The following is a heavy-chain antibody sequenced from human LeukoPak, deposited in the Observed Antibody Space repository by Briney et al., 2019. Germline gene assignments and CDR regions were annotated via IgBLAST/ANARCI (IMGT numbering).Heavy chain of an antibody. CDR1: GFTFSTYT. Sequence: GGSLRLSCGASGFTFSTYTMSWVRQAPGKGLKWVSGIYGNGGRMFYADSVKGRFTISRDNSKNTLFLYMDSLRGEDTALYYCAKDLSPDGVWDIDSWGQGTLVTVSS. CDR2: IYGNGGRM. D-gene: IGHD4-17*01. V-gene: IGHV3-23*01. CDR3: AKDLSPDGVWDIDS. J-gene: IGHJ4*02.